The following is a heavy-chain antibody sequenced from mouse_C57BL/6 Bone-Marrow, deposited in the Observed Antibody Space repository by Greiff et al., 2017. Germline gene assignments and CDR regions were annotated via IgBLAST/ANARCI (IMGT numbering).Heavy chain of an antibody. CDR1: GFTFSDFY. D-gene: IGHD1-1*01. J-gene: IGHJ1*03. CDR3: ARDAWTNYYGSSHWYFDV. V-gene: IGHV7-1*01. CDR2: SRNKANDYTT. Sequence: EVKVVESGGGLVQSGRSLRLSCATSGFTFSDFYMEWVRQAPGKGLEWIAASRNKANDYTTEYSASVKGRFIVSRDTSQSILYLQMNALRAEDTAIYYCARDAWTNYYGSSHWYFDVWGTGTTVTVSS.